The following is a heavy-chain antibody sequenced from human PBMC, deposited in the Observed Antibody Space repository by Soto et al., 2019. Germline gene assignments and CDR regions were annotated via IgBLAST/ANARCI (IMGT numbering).Heavy chain of an antibody. D-gene: IGHD6-13*01. CDR3: ARDPTYLYSSSWNAGGVGFDP. CDR1: GGSISSYY. J-gene: IGHJ5*02. CDR2: IYYSGST. V-gene: IGHV4-59*01. Sequence: PSETLSLTCTVSGGSISSYYWSWIRQPPGKGLEWIGYIYYSGSTNYNPSLKSRVTISVDTSKNQFSLKLSSVTAADTAVYYCARDPTYLYSSSWNAGGVGFDPWGQGTLVTVSS.